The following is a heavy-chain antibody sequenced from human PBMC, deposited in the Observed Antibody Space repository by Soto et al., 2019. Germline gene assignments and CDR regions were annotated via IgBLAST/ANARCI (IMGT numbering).Heavy chain of an antibody. CDR1: GGSISSGGYY. V-gene: IGHV4-31*03. CDR3: ARDLRFRGFYGMDV. D-gene: IGHD3-10*01. Sequence: QVQLQESGPGLVKPSQTLSLTCTVSGGSISSGGYYWSWIRQHPGKGLEWIGYIYYSGSTYYNPSLKSRVTISVDTSKNQFSLKLSSVTAADTTVYYCARDLRFRGFYGMDVWGQGTTVTVSS. CDR2: IYYSGST. J-gene: IGHJ6*02.